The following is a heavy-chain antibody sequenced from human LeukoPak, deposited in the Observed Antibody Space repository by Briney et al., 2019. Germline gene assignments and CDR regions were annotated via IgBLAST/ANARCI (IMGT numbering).Heavy chain of an antibody. V-gene: IGHV1-2*02. Sequence: GASVKVSCKASGYTFTGYYMHWVRQAPGRGLEWMGWINPNSGGTNYAQKFQGRVTMTRDTSISTAYMELSRLRSDDTAVYYCARDGSGSYYKNWFDPWGQGTLVTVSS. CDR2: INPNSGGT. J-gene: IGHJ5*02. D-gene: IGHD3-10*01. CDR1: GYTFTGYY. CDR3: ARDGSGSYYKNWFDP.